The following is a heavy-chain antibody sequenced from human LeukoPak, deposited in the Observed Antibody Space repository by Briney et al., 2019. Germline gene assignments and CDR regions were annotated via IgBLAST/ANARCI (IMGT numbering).Heavy chain of an antibody. V-gene: IGHV4-59*08. D-gene: IGHD1-26*01. Sequence: SETLSLTCTVSGGSISTYCWSWIRQPPGKGLEWIGYIYYSGNTNYNPSLKSRVTISVDTSKNQFSLKLSSVTAADTAVYYCARRYSGSYSGHFDYWGQGTLVTVSS. CDR2: IYYSGNT. J-gene: IGHJ4*02. CDR1: GGSISTYC. CDR3: ARRYSGSYSGHFDY.